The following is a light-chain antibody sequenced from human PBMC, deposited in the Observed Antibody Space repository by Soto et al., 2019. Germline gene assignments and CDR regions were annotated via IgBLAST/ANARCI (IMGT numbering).Light chain of an antibody. J-gene: IGKJ1*01. CDR3: QQYATSRWT. CDR1: QSITSN. Sequence: EIVMTQSPATLSVSPGERATLSCRASQSITSNLAWYQQKPGQAPRLLIYGASTRATGIPARFSGSGSGTEFTLTISRLEPEDFAVYYCQQYATSRWTFGPGTKVEI. V-gene: IGKV3-15*01. CDR2: GAS.